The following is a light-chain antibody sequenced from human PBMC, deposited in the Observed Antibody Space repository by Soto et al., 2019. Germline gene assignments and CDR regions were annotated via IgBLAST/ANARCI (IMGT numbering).Light chain of an antibody. CDR1: SGHSSYA. J-gene: IGLJ1*01. CDR2: LNSDGSH. V-gene: IGLV4-69*01. CDR3: QTWGTGIHYV. Sequence: QLVLTQSPSASASLGASVKLTCTLSSGHSSYAIAWHQQQPEKGPRYLMKLNSDGSHSKGDGIPDRFSGSSSGAERHLTISSVQSEDEADYYCQTWGTGIHYVFGTGTKLTVL.